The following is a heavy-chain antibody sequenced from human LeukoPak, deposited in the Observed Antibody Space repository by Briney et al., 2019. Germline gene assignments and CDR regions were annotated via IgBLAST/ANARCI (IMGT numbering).Heavy chain of an antibody. J-gene: IGHJ4*02. CDR1: GYTFTSYG. V-gene: IGHV1-18*01. D-gene: IGHD3-10*01. CDR3: ARDRETYSYNSGSVPFDY. CDR2: ISGYNGNT. Sequence: GASVKVSCKASGYTFTSYGISWVRQAPGQGLEWMGWISGYNGNTNYAQKLQGRVTMTTDTSTSTAYMELRSLRSDDTAVYYCARDRETYSYNSGSVPFDYWGQGTLVTVSS.